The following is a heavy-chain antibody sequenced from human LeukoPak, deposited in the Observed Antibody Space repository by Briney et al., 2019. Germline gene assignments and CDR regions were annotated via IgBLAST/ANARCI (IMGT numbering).Heavy chain of an antibody. CDR3: ARDPGGYDNDEEFDY. J-gene: IGHJ4*02. CDR1: GYTFTGYY. CDR2: INPNSGGT. V-gene: IGHV1-2*02. Sequence: VASVKVSCKASGYTFTGYYMHWVRQAPGQGLEWMGWINPNSGGTNYAQKFQGRVTMTRDTSISTAYMELSRLRSDDTAVYYCARDPGGYDNDEEFDYWGQGTLVTVSS. D-gene: IGHD3-22*01.